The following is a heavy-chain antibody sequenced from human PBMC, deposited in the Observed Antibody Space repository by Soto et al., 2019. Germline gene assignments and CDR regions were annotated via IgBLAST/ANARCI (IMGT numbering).Heavy chain of an antibody. CDR1: GYTFTSYG. CDR2: ISAYNGNT. Sequence: ASVKVSCKASGYTFTSYGISWVRQAPGQGLEWMGWISAYNGNTNYAQKLQGRVTMTTDTSTSTAYMELRSLRSDDTAVYYCARGSVGYSYGPGYDYWGQGTLVTVFS. D-gene: IGHD5-18*01. J-gene: IGHJ4*02. V-gene: IGHV1-18*01. CDR3: ARGSVGYSYGPGYDY.